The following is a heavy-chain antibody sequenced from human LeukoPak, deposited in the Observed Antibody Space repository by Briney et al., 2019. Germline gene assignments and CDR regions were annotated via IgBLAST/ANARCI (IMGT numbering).Heavy chain of an antibody. Sequence: PGRSLRLSCAASGFTFSSYAMHWVRQAPGKGLEWVAVISYDGSNKYYADSVKGRFTISRDNAKNTLFLQMNSLRAEDTAIYYCVRSDWLDSWGQGTLVTVSS. CDR1: GFTFSSYA. V-gene: IGHV3-30*04. J-gene: IGHJ5*01. D-gene: IGHD3-10*01. CDR2: ISYDGSNK. CDR3: VRSDWLDS.